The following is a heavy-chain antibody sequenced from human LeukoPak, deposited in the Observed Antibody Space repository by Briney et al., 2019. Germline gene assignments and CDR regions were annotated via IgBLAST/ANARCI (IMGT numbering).Heavy chain of an antibody. CDR3: ARASSRVLGTAPADFDY. J-gene: IGHJ4*02. D-gene: IGHD7-27*01. CDR2: IYYSGST. CDR1: GGSISSGGYY. V-gene: IGHV4-31*03. Sequence: SETLSLTCSVSGGSISSGGYYWSSLRPHPGKGVEWIGYIYYSGSTYYNPSLKSRVTISVDTSKNQFSLKLSSVTAADTAVYYCARASSRVLGTAPADFDYWGQGTLVTVSS.